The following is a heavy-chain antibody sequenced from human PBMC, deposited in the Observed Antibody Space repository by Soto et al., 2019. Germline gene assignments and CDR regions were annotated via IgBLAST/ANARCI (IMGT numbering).Heavy chain of an antibody. CDR2: ISHLEST. V-gene: IGHV4-30-2*01. Sequence: QLQLHQSGSGLVKASQTLSLTCTLSGASITYGGYSWSWIRQPPGKDLEWLGYISHLESTFYNPSFQSRLTLSIDRRKNQFSLKLASMTAADTAVYYCARGGGYDPFDYWGQGTLVTVAS. D-gene: IGHD5-12*01. CDR1: GASITYGGYS. J-gene: IGHJ4*02. CDR3: ARGGGYDPFDY.